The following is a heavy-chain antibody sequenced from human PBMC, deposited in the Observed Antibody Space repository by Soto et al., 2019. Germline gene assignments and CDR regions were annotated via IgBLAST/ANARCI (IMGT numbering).Heavy chain of an antibody. CDR1: GGSVSSGSYY. V-gene: IGHV4-61*01. CDR3: ARQLRSGRYCSSTSCYNQDAFDI. Sequence: PSETLSLTCTVSGGSVSSGSYYWSWIRQPPGTGLEWIGYIYYSGSTNYNPSLKSRVTISVDTSKNQFSLKLSSVTAADTAVYYCARQLRSGRYCSSTSCYNQDAFDIWGQGTMVTVSS. J-gene: IGHJ3*02. CDR2: IYYSGST. D-gene: IGHD2-2*01.